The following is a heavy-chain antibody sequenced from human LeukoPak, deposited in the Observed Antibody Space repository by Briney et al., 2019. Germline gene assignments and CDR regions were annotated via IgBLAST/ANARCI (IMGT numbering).Heavy chain of an antibody. J-gene: IGHJ4*02. D-gene: IGHD5-18*01. CDR2: ISGSGGSR. CDR1: GFSFSTYA. Sequence: GGSLRLSCEASGFSFSTYAMNWVRQAPGKGLEWVSAISGSGGSRYYADSVKGRFTISRDNSMNTLYLQMTSLRAEDTAVYFCAIPRPSYVTEYFDYWGQGTLVTVSS. CDR3: AIPRPSYVTEYFDY. V-gene: IGHV3-23*01.